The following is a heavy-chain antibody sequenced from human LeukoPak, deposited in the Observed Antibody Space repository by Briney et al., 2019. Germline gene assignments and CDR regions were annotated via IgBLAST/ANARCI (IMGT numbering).Heavy chain of an antibody. J-gene: IGHJ5*02. D-gene: IGHD3-10*01. CDR2: INASNGNT. V-gene: IGHV1-3*01. CDR1: GYTFTSYA. CDR3: ARSLPNVLLWFGESTSLYNWFDP. Sequence: ASVKVSCKASGYTFTSYAMHWVRQAPGQRLEWMGWINASNGNTKYSQKFQGRVTITRDTSASTAYMGLSSLRSEDTAVYYCARSLPNVLLWFGESTSLYNWFDPWGQGTLVTVSS.